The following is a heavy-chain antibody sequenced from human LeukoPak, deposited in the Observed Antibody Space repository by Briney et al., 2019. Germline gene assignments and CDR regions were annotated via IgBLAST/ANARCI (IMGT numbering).Heavy chain of an antibody. D-gene: IGHD3-10*01. CDR3: ARDRGGYFDY. V-gene: IGHV6-1*01. CDR1: GDSVSSNSAA. Sequence: SQTLSLTCDISGDSVSSNSAAWNWIRQSPSRGLEWLGRTFYRFKWYNDYGDSVKSRITINPDTTKNQFSLQLNSMTPEDTAVYYCARDRGGYFDYWGQGTLVTVSS. CDR2: TFYRFKWYN. J-gene: IGHJ4*02.